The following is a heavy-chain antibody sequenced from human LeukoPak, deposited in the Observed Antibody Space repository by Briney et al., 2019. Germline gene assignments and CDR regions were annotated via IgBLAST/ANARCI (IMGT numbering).Heavy chain of an antibody. CDR1: GFTFSSYV. J-gene: IGHJ4*02. D-gene: IGHD2-15*01. Sequence: GGSLRLSCAASGFTFSSYVMHWVRQAPGKGLEWVAVISYDRSNKYYADSVKGRFTISRDNSKNTLYLQMNSLRAEDTAVYFCARANWAGIEAPATDYWGQGTLVTVSS. CDR3: ARANWAGIEAPATDY. V-gene: IGHV3-30-3*01. CDR2: ISYDRSNK.